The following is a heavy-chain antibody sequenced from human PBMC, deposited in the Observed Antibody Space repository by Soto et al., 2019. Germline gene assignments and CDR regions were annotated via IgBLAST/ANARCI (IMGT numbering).Heavy chain of an antibody. CDR2: ITPVFGTA. CDR3: ARSLEGTTVTNWFDP. V-gene: IGHV1-69*01. Sequence: QVQLVQSGAEVKKPWSSVKVSCKASADTFNSYSLSWLRQAPVQRLEWMGGITPVFGTADYAQSFEDRLTITADDSTSTVYMELSSLRSDDTAVYYCARSLEGTTVTNWFDPWGQGALVTVSS. J-gene: IGHJ5*02. CDR1: ADTFNSYS. D-gene: IGHD4-17*01.